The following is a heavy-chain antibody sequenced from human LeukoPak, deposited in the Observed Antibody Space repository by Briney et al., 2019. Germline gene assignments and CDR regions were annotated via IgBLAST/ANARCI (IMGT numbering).Heavy chain of an antibody. Sequence: SETLSLTCTVSGGSISSCNYYWGWIRHPPGKGLEWIGSLYYSGSTYYSPSLKSRVTISVDTSKNQFSLKLSSVTAADTAVYYCARVRYGSGPYWYFDLWGRGTLVTVSS. CDR2: LYYSGST. J-gene: IGHJ2*01. CDR3: ARVRYGSGPYWYFDL. D-gene: IGHD3-10*01. V-gene: IGHV4-39*07. CDR1: GGSISSCNYY.